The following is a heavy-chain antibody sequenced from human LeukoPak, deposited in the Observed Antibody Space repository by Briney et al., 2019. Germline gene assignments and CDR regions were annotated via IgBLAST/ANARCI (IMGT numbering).Heavy chain of an antibody. CDR1: GFTFSSYS. CDR3: ASFRIVGALTGFDY. CDR2: ISSSSSYI. V-gene: IGHV3-21*01. J-gene: IGHJ4*02. D-gene: IGHD1-26*01. Sequence: PGGSLRLSCAASGFTFSSYSMNWVRQAPGKGLEWVSSISSSSSYIYYADSVKGRFTISRDNSKNTLYLQMNSLRAEDTAVYYCASFRIVGALTGFDYWGQGTLVTVSS.